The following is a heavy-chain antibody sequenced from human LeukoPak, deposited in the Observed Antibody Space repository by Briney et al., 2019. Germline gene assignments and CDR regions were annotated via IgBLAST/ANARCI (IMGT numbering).Heavy chain of an antibody. CDR2: IKSDGST. J-gene: IGHJ5*02. V-gene: IGHV3-74*01. D-gene: IGHD3-10*01. Sequence: GGSLRLSCAASGFTFSSYWMHRVRQTPGKGLVWVSRIKSDGSTIYADSVKGRFTISRDNARNTLYLQMNSLRVEDTAMYYCARAVTYFYGSVTYDWFDPWGQGTLVTVSS. CDR3: ARAVTYFYGSVTYDWFDP. CDR1: GFTFSSYW.